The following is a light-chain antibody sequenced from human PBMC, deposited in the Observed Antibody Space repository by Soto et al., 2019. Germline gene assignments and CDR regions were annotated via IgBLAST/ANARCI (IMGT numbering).Light chain of an antibody. Sequence: DVVMTQTPLSLSVAPGRPASISCKSSQSLLHITGETFLFWYLQKPGQSPQLLIYEVSTRVSGVPDRFSGSGSGTDFTLEISRVETDDVVIYYCMQSTQLPPTFGQGTRLEIK. V-gene: IGKV2D-29*02. CDR3: MQSTQLPPT. CDR2: EVS. CDR1: QSLLHITGETF. J-gene: IGKJ5*01.